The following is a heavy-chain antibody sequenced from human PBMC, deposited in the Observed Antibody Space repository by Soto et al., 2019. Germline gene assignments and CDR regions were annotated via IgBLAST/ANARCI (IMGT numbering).Heavy chain of an antibody. Sequence: PSVPLALTCTVAGGSISGYYWSWIRQPPGKGLEWIGYIYCSGSTNYNPSLKSRVTISVDTSKNQFSLKLSSVTAADTAVYYCARAGKVVVAAREFDYWGQGTLVTVSS. D-gene: IGHD2-15*01. J-gene: IGHJ4*02. V-gene: IGHV4-59*01. CDR2: IYCSGST. CDR3: ARAGKVVVAAREFDY. CDR1: GGSISGYY.